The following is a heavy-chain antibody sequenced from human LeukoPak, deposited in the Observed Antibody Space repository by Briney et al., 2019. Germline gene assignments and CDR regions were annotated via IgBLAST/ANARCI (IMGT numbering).Heavy chain of an antibody. V-gene: IGHV3-74*01. D-gene: IGHD5-18*01. CDR2: SNGDGSST. CDR1: GFTFSSYW. Sequence: GGSLRLSCAASGFTFSSYWMHWVRQAPGKGLVGVSRSNGDGSSTTYADSVKGRFTISRENDKNTLYMQMHSLRAEDTAVYYCERGAWIQLWFDAFDIWGQGTMVTVSS. J-gene: IGHJ3*02. CDR3: ERGAWIQLWFDAFDI.